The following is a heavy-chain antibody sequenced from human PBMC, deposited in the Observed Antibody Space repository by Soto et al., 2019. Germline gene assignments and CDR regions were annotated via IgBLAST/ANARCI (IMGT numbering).Heavy chain of an antibody. D-gene: IGHD3-22*01. CDR2: IYYSGST. J-gene: IGHJ6*02. V-gene: IGHV4-31*03. CDR1: GGSISSGGYY. CDR3: ARVDYYDSSGYYYYYGMDV. Sequence: PSETLSLTCTVSGGSISSGGYYWSWIRQHPGKGLEWIGYIYYSGSTYYNPSLKSRVTISVDTSKNQFSLKLSSVTAADTAVYYCARVDYYDSSGYYYYYGMDVWGQGTTVTVSS.